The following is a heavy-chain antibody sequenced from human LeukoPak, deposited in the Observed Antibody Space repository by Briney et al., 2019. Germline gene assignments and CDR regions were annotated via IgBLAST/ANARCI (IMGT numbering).Heavy chain of an antibody. J-gene: IGHJ3*02. CDR3: ARSGYEGDAFDI. D-gene: IGHD5-12*01. Sequence: GRSLRLSCAASGFTFSSYAMHWVRQAPGKGLEWVAVISYDGSNKYYADSVKGRFTISRDNSKNTLYLQMNSLRAEDTAVYYCARSGYEGDAFDIWGQGTMVTVSS. V-gene: IGHV3-30*04. CDR2: ISYDGSNK. CDR1: GFTFSSYA.